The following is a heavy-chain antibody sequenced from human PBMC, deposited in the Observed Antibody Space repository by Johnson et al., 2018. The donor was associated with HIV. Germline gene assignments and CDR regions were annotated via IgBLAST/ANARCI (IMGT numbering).Heavy chain of an antibody. D-gene: IGHD6-6*01. J-gene: IGHJ3*02. V-gene: IGHV3-33*06. CDR3: AKVHSSSSNGFDI. CDR2: IWYDGSNK. CDR1: GFTFDDYA. Sequence: QVQLVESGGCLEKPGGSLRLSCAASGFTFDDYAMHWVRQAPGKGLEWVAVIWYDGSNKYYADSVKGRFTVSRDNYKNTLYLQMNSLRGEDTAVYYCAKVHSSSSNGFDIWGQGTMVTVSS.